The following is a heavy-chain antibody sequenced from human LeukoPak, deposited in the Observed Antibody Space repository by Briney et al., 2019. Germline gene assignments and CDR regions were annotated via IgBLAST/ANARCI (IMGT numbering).Heavy chain of an antibody. V-gene: IGHV5-51*01. CDR1: GYSFTPYW. J-gene: IGHJ4*02. CDR3: ARQDGFGLYYFDY. Sequence: ESLKISCKGSGYSFTPYWIGWVRQMPEKGLEWMGVIYPGDSKTIYSPSFQGQVTISADKSINTAYLQWGSLKASDTAICFCARQDGFGLYYFDYWGQGTLVTVSS. D-gene: IGHD3-16*01. CDR2: IYPGDSKT.